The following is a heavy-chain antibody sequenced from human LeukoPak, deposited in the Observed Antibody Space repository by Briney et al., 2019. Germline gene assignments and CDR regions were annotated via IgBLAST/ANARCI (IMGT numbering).Heavy chain of an antibody. CDR3: AKQGRGLAAAYFDF. CDR1: GNTFSSYP. V-gene: IGHV3-48*01. CDR2: ISATGSTK. J-gene: IGHJ4*02. Sequence: GGSLRLSCAASGNTFSSYPMNWVRQAPGKGLEWVAYISATGSTKQYADSVKGRFTISRDNSKNTLYLQMNSLRAEDTAVYYCAKQGRGLAAAYFDFWGQGTLVTVSS. D-gene: IGHD6-13*01.